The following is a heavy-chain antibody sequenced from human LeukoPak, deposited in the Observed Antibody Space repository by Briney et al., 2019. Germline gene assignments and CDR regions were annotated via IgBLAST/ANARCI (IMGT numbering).Heavy chain of an antibody. Sequence: GASVKVSFKASGYTFIDYYMHWVRQAPGQGLEWMGWINPNSGGTDYAQKFQGRVTMTRDTSIDTAYMELSRLTSDDTAVYYCARDRITDCSTTSCTIANWFDPWGQGTLVTVSS. CDR2: INPNSGGT. D-gene: IGHD2-2*01. J-gene: IGHJ5*02. V-gene: IGHV1-2*02. CDR3: ARDRITDCSTTSCTIANWFDP. CDR1: GYTFIDYY.